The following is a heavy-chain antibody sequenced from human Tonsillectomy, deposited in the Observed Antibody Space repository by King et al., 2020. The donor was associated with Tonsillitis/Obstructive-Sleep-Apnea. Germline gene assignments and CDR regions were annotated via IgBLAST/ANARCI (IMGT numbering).Heavy chain of an antibody. V-gene: IGHV3-48*02. CDR3: ARDSDILYTGTSSVDY. CDR2: ISSSSISI. J-gene: IGHJ4*02. D-gene: IGHD1-7*01. CDR1: GFTFSSYN. Sequence: VQLVESGGGLVQPGGSLRLSCAASGFTFSSYNMHWVRQAPGKGLEWVSYISSSSISIYYADSGKGRFTIFSDNAKNSLYLQMNSLRDEDTALYYCARDSDILYTGTSSVDYWGQGTLVTVSS.